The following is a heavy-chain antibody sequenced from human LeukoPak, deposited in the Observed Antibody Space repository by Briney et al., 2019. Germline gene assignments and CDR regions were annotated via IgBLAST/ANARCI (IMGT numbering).Heavy chain of an antibody. CDR3: GRGGGVDILTGFQY. CDR1: GGTFTNYA. V-gene: IGHV1-69*04. D-gene: IGHD3-9*01. Sequence: GASVKVSCKASGGTFTNYAINWVRQAPGQGLEWMGRIIPILGVINYAQKFQGRFTITADQSTSTAYMELSSLRSEDTAVYYCGRGGGVDILTGFQYWGQGTLVTVSS. J-gene: IGHJ4*02. CDR2: IIPILGVI.